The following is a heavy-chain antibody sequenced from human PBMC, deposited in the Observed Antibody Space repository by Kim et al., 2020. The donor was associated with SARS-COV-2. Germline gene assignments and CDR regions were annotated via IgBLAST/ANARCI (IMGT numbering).Heavy chain of an antibody. CDR1: GYSFTSYW. V-gene: IGHV5-51*01. Sequence: GESLKISCKGSGYSFTSYWIGWVRQMPGKGLEWMGIIYPGDSDTRYSPSFQGQVTISADKSISTAYLQWSSLKASDTAMYYCARLTFTHYYDSSGYYTSRYFDNWGQGTLVTVSS. CDR3: ARLTFTHYYDSSGYYTSRYFDN. J-gene: IGHJ4*02. D-gene: IGHD3-22*01. CDR2: IYPGDSDT.